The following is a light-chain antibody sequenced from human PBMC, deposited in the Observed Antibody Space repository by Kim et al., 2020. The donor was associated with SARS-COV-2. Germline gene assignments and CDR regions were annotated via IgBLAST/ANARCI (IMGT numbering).Light chain of an antibody. CDR2: FGS. Sequence: PSSISRSFSHSLRRRKRNHSWVCDVQKPGKSSHLLMYFGSNRAAGVTERISGSGSDTDFALKISGVEAEDVVLYYCMHALQTPYTFGQGTNLAI. V-gene: IGKV2-28*01. CDR3: MHALQTPYT. CDR1: HSLRRRKRNHS. J-gene: IGKJ2*01.